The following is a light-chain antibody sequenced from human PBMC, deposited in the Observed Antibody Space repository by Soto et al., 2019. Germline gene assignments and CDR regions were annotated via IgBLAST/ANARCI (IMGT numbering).Light chain of an antibody. CDR1: SSNIGAYSF. CDR2: DVN. CDR3: TSRTTSTTMI. Sequence: QSVLTQPASVSRTPGQSITISCTRTSSNIGAYSFVSWYQQHPGKAPKLMLYDVNIRPSGVSNRFSGSKSGNTASLTISGLQAEDEADYYCTSRTTSTTMIFGGGTKVTVL. V-gene: IGLV2-14*03. J-gene: IGLJ2*01.